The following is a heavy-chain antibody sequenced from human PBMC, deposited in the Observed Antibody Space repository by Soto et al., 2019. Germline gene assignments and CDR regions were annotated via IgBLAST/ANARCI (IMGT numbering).Heavy chain of an antibody. CDR2: IYYSGST. V-gene: IGHV4-39*01. J-gene: IGHJ4*02. CDR1: GGSISSSSYN. CDR3: ARRGYCSGGSCYPTPFDY. D-gene: IGHD2-15*01. Sequence: SETLSLTCTVSGGSISSSSYNWGWIRQPPGKGLEWIGSIYYSGSTYYNPSLKSRVTISVDTSKNQFSLKLSSVTAADTAVYYCARRGYCSGGSCYPTPFDYWGQGTLVTVSS.